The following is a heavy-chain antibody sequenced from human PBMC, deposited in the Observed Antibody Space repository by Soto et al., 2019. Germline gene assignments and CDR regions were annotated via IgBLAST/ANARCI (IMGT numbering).Heavy chain of an antibody. V-gene: IGHV3-21*01. CDR3: ARDNKESSSWYASMDV. Sequence: ESGGGLVKPGGSLRLSCAASGFTFSSYSMNWVRQAPGKGLEWVSSISSSSSYIYYADSVKGRFTISRDNAKNSLYLQMNSLRAEDTAVYYCARDNKESSSWYASMDVWGQGTTVTVSS. CDR1: GFTFSSYS. J-gene: IGHJ6*02. D-gene: IGHD6-13*01. CDR2: ISSSSSYI.